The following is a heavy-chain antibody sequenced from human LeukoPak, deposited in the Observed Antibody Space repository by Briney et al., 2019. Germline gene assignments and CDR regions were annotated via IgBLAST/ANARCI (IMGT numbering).Heavy chain of an antibody. J-gene: IGHJ4*02. CDR2: ISWNSGSI. D-gene: IGHD6-6*01. CDR1: GFTFDDYA. V-gene: IGHV3-9*01. Sequence: GGSLRLSCAATGFTFDDYAMHWVRQAPGKGLEWVSGISWNSGSIGYADSVKGRFTISRDNAKNSLYLQMNSLRAEDTAVYYCARGPLAARPTALDYWGQGTLVTVSS. CDR3: ARGPLAARPTALDY.